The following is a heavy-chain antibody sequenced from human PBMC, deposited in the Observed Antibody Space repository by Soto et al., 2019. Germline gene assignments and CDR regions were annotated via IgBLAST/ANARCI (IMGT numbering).Heavy chain of an antibody. CDR3: ASGYCGGYCYYYYHYVMDV. V-gene: IGHV1-46*03. Sequence: ASVKVSCKAAGYTFTSYYMHWVRQAPGQGLEWTGIINPSGGSTSYAQKFQGRVTMTRDTSTSTVYMELSSLRSEDTAVYYCASGYCGGYCYYYYHYVMDVWGQGTTVTGSS. CDR2: INPSGGST. D-gene: IGHD2-21*02. J-gene: IGHJ6*02. CDR1: GYTFTSYY.